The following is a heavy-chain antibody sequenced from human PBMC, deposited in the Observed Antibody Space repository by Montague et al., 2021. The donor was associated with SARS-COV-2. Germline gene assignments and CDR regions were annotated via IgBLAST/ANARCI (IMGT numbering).Heavy chain of an antibody. J-gene: IGHJ3*02. CDR1: GDSISSRNW. CDR3: ARERGGSSSWNETLDI. Sequence: SETLSLTCAVSGDSISSRNWWSWVRQPPGKGLEWIGEIYYSGSTNYSQSLKSRVTISVDKSKYQFSLQLTSVTAADTAVYYCARERGGSSSWNETLDIWGQGTKVTVSS. CDR2: IYYSGST. V-gene: IGHV4-4*02. D-gene: IGHD6-13*01.